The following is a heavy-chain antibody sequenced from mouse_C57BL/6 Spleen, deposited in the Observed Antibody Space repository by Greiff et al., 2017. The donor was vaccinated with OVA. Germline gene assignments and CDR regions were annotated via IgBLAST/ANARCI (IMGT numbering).Heavy chain of an antibody. J-gene: IGHJ2*01. CDR3: ARSEGKKVYFDY. CDR2: IHPNSGST. V-gene: IGHV1-64*01. CDR1: GYTFTSYW. Sequence: QVQLKQPGAELVKPGASVKLSCKASGYTFTSYWMHWVKQRPGQGLEWIGMIHPNSGSTNYNEKFKSKATLTVDKSSSTAYMQLSSLTSEDSAVYYCARSEGKKVYFDYWGQGTTLTVSS. D-gene: IGHD2-1*01.